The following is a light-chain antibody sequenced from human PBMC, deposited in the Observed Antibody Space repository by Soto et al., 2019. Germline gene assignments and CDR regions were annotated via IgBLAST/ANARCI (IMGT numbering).Light chain of an antibody. CDR2: GAS. Sequence: AIQMTQSPSSLSASVGDRVTITCRASQDIRNDLAWYQQKPGKPPKLLIYGASTLLRGVPSRFGGSRPGTDFTPANTSLQPEDFAAYYCLQDYTYPSTFGQGTKLDI. J-gene: IGKJ2*01. V-gene: IGKV1-6*01. CDR1: QDIRND. CDR3: LQDYTYPST.